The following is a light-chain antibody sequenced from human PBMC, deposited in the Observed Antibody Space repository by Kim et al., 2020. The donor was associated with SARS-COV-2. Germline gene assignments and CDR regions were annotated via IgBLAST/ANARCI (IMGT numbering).Light chain of an antibody. CDR3: SSYTTSSTWV. CDR2: DVI. J-gene: IGLJ3*02. CDR1: SSDVGAYNY. V-gene: IGLV2-14*04. Sequence: QSITISGTGTSSDVGAYNYVSWYQQYPDKAPKLMIHDVIKRPSGVSDRFSGSKSGNTASLTISGLQAEDEGDYYCSSYTTSSTWVFGGGTQLTVL.